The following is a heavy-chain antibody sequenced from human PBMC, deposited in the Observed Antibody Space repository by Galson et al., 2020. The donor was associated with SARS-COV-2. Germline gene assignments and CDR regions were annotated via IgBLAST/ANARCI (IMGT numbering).Heavy chain of an antibody. J-gene: IGHJ5*01. CDR1: GFSISSNYY. CDR3: AGLTVGAPHWFDS. Sequence: SETLSLTCAVSGFSISSNYYWGWIRQPPGKGLEWIGSVYHSGNTYYNPSLNRRVTISVDTSKNQFSLELRSVTAADTAMYYCAGLTVGAPHWFDSWGQGTLVTVSS. D-gene: IGHD1-26*01. V-gene: IGHV4-38-2*01. CDR2: VYHSGNT.